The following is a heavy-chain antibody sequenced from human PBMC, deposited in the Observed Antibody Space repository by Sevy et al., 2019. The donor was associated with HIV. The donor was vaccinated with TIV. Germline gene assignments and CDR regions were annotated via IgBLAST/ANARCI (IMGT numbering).Heavy chain of an antibody. J-gene: IGHJ3*02. CDR3: ARFQIGSSGSYDAFDI. CDR1: GGSISSGDYY. Sequence: SETLSLTCTVSGGSISSGDYYWSWIRQPPGKGLEWIGYIYYSGSTYYNPSLKSRVTISVDTSKNQFSLKLGSVTAADTAVYYCARFQIGSSGSYDAFDIWGQGTMVTVSS. D-gene: IGHD3-22*01. CDR2: IYYSGST. V-gene: IGHV4-30-4*01.